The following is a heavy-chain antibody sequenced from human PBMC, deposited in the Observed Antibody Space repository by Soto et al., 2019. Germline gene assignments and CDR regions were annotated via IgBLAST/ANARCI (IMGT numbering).Heavy chain of an antibody. V-gene: IGHV3-23*01. CDR1: GFSFNSYA. J-gene: IGHJ4*02. CDR2: ISARGGSS. D-gene: IGHD1-1*01. CDR3: ARSEMTYNWND. Sequence: EVHLLESGGGLVQPGGSLRLSCAASGFSFNSYAMVWVRQAPGKGLEWVSVISARGGSSYFADSVKGRFTISRDNSKNTLYLQMESLRAEDTALYYCARSEMTYNWNDWGQGTLVTVSS.